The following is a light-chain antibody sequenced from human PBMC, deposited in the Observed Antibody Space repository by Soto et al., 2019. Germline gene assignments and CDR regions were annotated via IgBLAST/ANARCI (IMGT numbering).Light chain of an antibody. V-gene: IGLV1-40*01. CDR3: QSYDSTLRGWV. J-gene: IGLJ3*02. CDR2: GNT. Sequence: QSALTQPPSVSGAPGQRVTISCTGSSSNIGTPYDVHWYQQLPGTAPKLLIYGNTNRPSGVPDRFSGSKSGTSASLAITGLQAEDEADYYCQSYDSTLRGWVFGGGTKVTVL. CDR1: SSNIGTPYD.